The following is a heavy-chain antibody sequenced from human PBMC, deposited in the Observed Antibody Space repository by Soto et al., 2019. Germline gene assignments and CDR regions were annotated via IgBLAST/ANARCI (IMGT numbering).Heavy chain of an antibody. J-gene: IGHJ4*02. V-gene: IGHV1-69*02. Sequence: QVQLVQSGAEVKKPGSSVKVYCQASGGTFSSYTISWVRQAPGQGLEWMGRIIPSLGIANSAQQFQARVTVTADKSTSTAYMELSSLRAEYTAVDYCARGLDTAMVTYYFDYWGQGTRVTVSS. CDR1: GGTFSSYT. D-gene: IGHD5-18*01. CDR3: ARGLDTAMVTYYFDY. CDR2: IIPSLGIA.